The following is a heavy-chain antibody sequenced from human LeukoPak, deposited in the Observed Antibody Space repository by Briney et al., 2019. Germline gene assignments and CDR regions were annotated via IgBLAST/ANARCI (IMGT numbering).Heavy chain of an antibody. CDR3: ARAVDSSSWSPVGY. CDR1: GGSISSYY. V-gene: IGHV4-59*01. D-gene: IGHD6-13*01. J-gene: IGHJ4*02. CDR2: IYYSGST. Sequence: SEILSLTCTVSGGSISSYYWSWIRQPPGKGLEWIGYIYYSGSTNYNPSLKSRVTISVDTSKNQFSLKLSSVTAADTAVYYCARAVDSSSWSPVGYWGQGTLVTVSS.